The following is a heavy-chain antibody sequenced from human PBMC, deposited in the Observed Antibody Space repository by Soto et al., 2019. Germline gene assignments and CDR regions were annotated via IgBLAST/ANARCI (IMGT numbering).Heavy chain of an antibody. V-gene: IGHV5-10-1*01. CDR1: GYSFTSYW. Sequence: DSLKISCKGSGYSFTSYWISWVRQMPGKGLEWMGRIDPSDSYTNYSPSFQGHVTISADKSISTAYLQWSSLKASDTAMYYCARTIAVAGTGLSSYYYYGMDVWVQGTTVTVS. CDR3: ARTIAVAGTGLSSYYYYGMDV. J-gene: IGHJ6*02. D-gene: IGHD6-19*01. CDR2: IDPSDSYT.